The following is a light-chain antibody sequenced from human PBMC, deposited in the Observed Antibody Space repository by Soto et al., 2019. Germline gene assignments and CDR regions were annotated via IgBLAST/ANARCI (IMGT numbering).Light chain of an antibody. Sequence: QSVLTQPPSVSGAPGQRVTISCTGSSSNIGADSDVHWYQQLPETAPKLLIFTNNNRPSGVPDRFSASKSGTSASLAITGLQAEDEADYYCLSYDNRLSIWAFGGGTKLTVL. CDR1: SSNIGADSD. J-gene: IGLJ3*02. V-gene: IGLV1-40*01. CDR3: LSYDNRLSIWA. CDR2: TNN.